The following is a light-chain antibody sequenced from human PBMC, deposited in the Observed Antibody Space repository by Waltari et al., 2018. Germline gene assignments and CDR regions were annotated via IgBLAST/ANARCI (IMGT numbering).Light chain of an antibody. CDR2: EGS. CDR3: SSYATTSTWV. J-gene: IGLJ3*02. CDR1: SSDVGRYNL. V-gene: IGLV2-23*01. Sequence: QSALTQPASVSGSPGQSITISCTGTSSDVGRYNLVSWYQLHPGKAPKLILYEGSERPSVVSHRLSGSTSGNTASLTISGLQAEDEADYSCSSYATTSTWVFGGGTKLTVL.